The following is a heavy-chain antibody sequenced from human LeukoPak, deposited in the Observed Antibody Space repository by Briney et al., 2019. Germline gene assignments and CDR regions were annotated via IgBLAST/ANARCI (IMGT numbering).Heavy chain of an antibody. J-gene: IGHJ4*02. CDR3: ARDHYGSGSYSHYFDY. CDR2: ISAYNGNT. V-gene: IGHV1-18*01. Sequence: GASVKVSCKASGYTFTSYGISWVRQAPGQGLEWMGWISAYNGNTNYAQKLQGRVTMTTDTSTSTAYMELRSLRSDDTAVYYCARDHYGSGSYSHYFDYWGQGTLVTVSS. D-gene: IGHD3-10*01. CDR1: GYTFTSYG.